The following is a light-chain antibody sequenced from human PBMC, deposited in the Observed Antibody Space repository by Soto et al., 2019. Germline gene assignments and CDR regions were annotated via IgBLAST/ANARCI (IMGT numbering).Light chain of an antibody. V-gene: IGKV1-39*01. CDR3: QQTYSTPQT. CDR2: SAS. J-gene: IGKJ1*01. Sequence: DIQMTQSPSSLSASVGDRVTITCRASRSINTYVNWYQQRPGTAPELLIYSASSLHTGVPSRFSGSGAGTDFTFTIHSLLPADFAIYYCQQTYSTPQTFGQGTKVDIK. CDR1: RSINTY.